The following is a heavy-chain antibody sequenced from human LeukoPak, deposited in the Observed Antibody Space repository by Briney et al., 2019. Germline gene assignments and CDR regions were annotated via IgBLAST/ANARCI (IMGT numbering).Heavy chain of an antibody. V-gene: IGHV1-2*02. CDR2: INPNSGGT. D-gene: IGHD3-10*01. Sequence: ASVKVSCKASGYTFTCYYMHWVRQAPGQGLEWMGWINPNSGGTNYAQKFQGRVTMTRDTSISTAYMELSRLRSDDTAVYYCARDVPSGYYYGSGTFDYWGQGTLVTVSS. CDR1: GYTFTCYY. J-gene: IGHJ4*02. CDR3: ARDVPSGYYYGSGTFDY.